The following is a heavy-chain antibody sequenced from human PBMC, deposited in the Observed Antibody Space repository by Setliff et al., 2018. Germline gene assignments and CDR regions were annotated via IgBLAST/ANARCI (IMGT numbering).Heavy chain of an antibody. V-gene: IGHV4-38-2*01. CDR1: GYSISSGYY. CDR3: ARVGYSGYDPPSYFDY. D-gene: IGHD5-12*01. J-gene: IGHJ4*02. Sequence: SETLSLTCAVSGYSISSGYYWGWIRQPPGKGLEWIGSIYHSGSTYYNPSLKSRVTISVDTSKNQFSLKLSSVTAADTAVYYCARVGYSGYDPPSYFDYWGQGTLVTVSS. CDR2: IYHSGST.